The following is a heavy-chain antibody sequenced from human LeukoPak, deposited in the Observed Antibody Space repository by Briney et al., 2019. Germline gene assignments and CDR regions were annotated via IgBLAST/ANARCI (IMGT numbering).Heavy chain of an antibody. CDR1: GGSVRNYY. D-gene: IGHD3-22*01. CDR2: IFYSGGP. J-gene: IGHJ3*02. V-gene: IGHV4-59*02. CDR3: ARDVVDNFYNNSVYYGRGVFDI. Sequence: PSETLSLTRTVSGGSVRNYYWSWIRQPPGKGLEWIGDIFYSGGPSYNPSLKSRVTISSDTSKNQFSLKLTSVTAADTAVYYCARDVVDNFYNNSVYYGRGVFDIWGQGTMVTVSS.